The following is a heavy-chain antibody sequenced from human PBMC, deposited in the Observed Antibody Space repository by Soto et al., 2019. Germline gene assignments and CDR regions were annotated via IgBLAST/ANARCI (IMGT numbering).Heavy chain of an antibody. Sequence: QVQLQESGPGLVKPSETLSLTCTVSGGSISSYYWSWIRQPPGKGLGWMGLIYYSGGTNYNPSLKSRVTMSVDTSKNQFSLKLSSVTAADTAVYYCAREIDYYYDSSGHFDIWGQGTMVTVSS. J-gene: IGHJ3*02. D-gene: IGHD3-22*01. CDR2: IYYSGGT. V-gene: IGHV4-59*12. CDR3: AREIDYYYDSSGHFDI. CDR1: GGSISSYY.